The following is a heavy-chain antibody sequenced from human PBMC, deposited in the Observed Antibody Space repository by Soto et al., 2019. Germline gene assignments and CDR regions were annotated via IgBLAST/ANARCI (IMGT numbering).Heavy chain of an antibody. Sequence: SETLSLTCTVSGGSISSYYWSWIRQPPGKGLEWIGYIYYSGSTNYNPSLKSRVTISVDTSKNQFSLKLSSVTAADTAVYYCARFILLNWFDPWGQGTLVTVSS. J-gene: IGHJ5*02. V-gene: IGHV4-59*01. CDR2: IYYSGST. D-gene: IGHD3-10*01. CDR1: GGSISSYY. CDR3: ARFILLNWFDP.